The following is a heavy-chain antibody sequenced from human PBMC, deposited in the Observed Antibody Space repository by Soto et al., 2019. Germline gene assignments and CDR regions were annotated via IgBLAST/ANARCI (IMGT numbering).Heavy chain of an antibody. D-gene: IGHD5-12*01. CDR2: IYYSGST. V-gene: IGHV4-61*01. CDR1: GGSVSSGSYY. CDR3: ARARYSGYDDGSSSWPNWFDP. J-gene: IGHJ5*02. Sequence: PSETLSLTCTVSGGSVSSGSYYWSWIRQPPGKGLEWIGYIYYSGSTNYNPSLKSRVTISVDTSKNQFSLKLSSVTAADTAVYYCARARYSGYDDGSSSWPNWFDPWGQGTLVTVSS.